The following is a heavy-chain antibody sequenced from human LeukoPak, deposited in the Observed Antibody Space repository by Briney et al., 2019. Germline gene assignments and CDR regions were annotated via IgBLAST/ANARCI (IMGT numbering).Heavy chain of an antibody. CDR2: LSGNGSSS. CDR3: AKCRAETISAAVNY. CDR1: GFTFSSYA. V-gene: IGHV3-23*01. D-gene: IGHD6-13*01. J-gene: IGHJ4*01. Sequence: PGGSLRLSCAASGFTFSSYAMSWVRQAPGKGLEWVSLLSGNGSSSYYADSMKGRFTISRDNSKNTLYLQMNSLRAEDTALYYCAKCRAETISAAVNYWGHGTLVNGSS.